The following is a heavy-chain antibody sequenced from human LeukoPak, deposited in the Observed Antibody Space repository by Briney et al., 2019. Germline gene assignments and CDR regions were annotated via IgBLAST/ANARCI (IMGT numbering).Heavy chain of an antibody. CDR1: GFTFSSYA. V-gene: IGHV3-30*01. D-gene: IGHD2-15*01. J-gene: IGHJ4*02. CDR3: ARADVVVVAEYYFDY. Sequence: GRSLRLSCAASGFTFSSYAVHWVRQAPGKGVEWVAVISSDGSNKYYADSVKGRFTISRANSTNTLYLQMNSLRAEDTAVYYCARADVVVVAEYYFDYWGQGTLVTVSS. CDR2: ISSDGSNK.